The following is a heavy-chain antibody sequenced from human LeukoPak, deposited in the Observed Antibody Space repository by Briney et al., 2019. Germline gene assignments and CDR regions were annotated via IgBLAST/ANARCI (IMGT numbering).Heavy chain of an antibody. CDR3: ASSHSSGWYYFDY. J-gene: IGHJ4*02. V-gene: IGHV3-30-3*01. Sequence: PGASLRLSCAASGFTFSTYAMHWVRQAPGKGLECVAVISYVGSNEYYADSVKGRFTISRDNSKNTLYLQMNSLRAEDTAVYYCASSHSSGWYYFDYWGQGTLVTVSS. D-gene: IGHD6-19*01. CDR1: GFTFSTYA. CDR2: ISYVGSNE.